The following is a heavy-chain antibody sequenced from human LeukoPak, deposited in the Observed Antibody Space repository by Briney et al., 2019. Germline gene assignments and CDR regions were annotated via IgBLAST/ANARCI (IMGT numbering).Heavy chain of an antibody. J-gene: IGHJ2*01. CDR1: GFTFSSYA. D-gene: IGHD1-7*01. CDR3: ARGPLTGTRYFDL. CDR2: ISYDGSNK. V-gene: IGHV3-30-3*01. Sequence: GGSLRLSCAASGFTFSSYAMHWVRQAPGKGLEWVAVISYDGSNKYYADSVKGRFTISRDNSKNTLYLQMNSLRAEDTAVYYCARGPLTGTRYFDLWGRGTLVTVSS.